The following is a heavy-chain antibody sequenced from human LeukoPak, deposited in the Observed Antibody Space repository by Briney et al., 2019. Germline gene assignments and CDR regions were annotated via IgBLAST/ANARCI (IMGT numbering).Heavy chain of an antibody. D-gene: IGHD3-22*01. J-gene: IGHJ3*02. CDR1: GFTFSSYS. CDR3: ARDYYYDSSGYYAFDI. V-gene: IGHV3-21*01. CDR2: ISSSSSYI. Sequence: GGSLRLSCAASGFTFSSYSMNSVRQAPGKGLEWVSSISSSSSYIYYADSVKGRFTISRDNAKNSLYLQMNSLRAEDTAVYYCARDYYYDSSGYYAFDIWGQGTMVTVSS.